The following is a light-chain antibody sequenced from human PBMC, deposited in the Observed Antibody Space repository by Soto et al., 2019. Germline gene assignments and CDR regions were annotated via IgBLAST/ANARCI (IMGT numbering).Light chain of an antibody. CDR3: QQHYDSWT. J-gene: IGKJ1*01. CDR1: QSVLSSSNNKNY. Sequence: DMVITQSPDSLTVSLGERATINCKSSQSVLSSSNNKNYLVWYQQKPGQPPKLLISWASTRESGVPDRFSGSGSGSDFTLTISSLQAEDLAVYYCQQHYDSWTFGQGTKVEIK. V-gene: IGKV4-1*01. CDR2: WAS.